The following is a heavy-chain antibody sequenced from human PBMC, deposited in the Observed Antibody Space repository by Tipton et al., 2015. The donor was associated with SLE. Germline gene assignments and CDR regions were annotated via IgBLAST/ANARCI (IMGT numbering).Heavy chain of an antibody. CDR3: ARGHYGMDA. CDR1: GFTFSDYY. CDR2: IKKDGSEK. V-gene: IGHV3-7*01. J-gene: IGHJ6*02. Sequence: SLRLSCAASGFTFSDYYMSWVRQAPGKGPEWVASIKKDGSEKYYVDSVKGRFTISRDNAKNSVYLQANSLRVEDTAVYYCARGHYGMDAWGRGTTVTVSS.